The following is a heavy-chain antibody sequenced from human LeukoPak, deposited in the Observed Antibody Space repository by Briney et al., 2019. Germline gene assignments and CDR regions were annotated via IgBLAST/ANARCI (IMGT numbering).Heavy chain of an antibody. Sequence: WGSLRLSCAASGFTFSSYAMSWVRQAPGQGLEWVSAISGSGGSTYYADSVKGRFTISRDNSKNTLYLQMNSLRAEDTAVYDCAKAVLRYFDWLLPDYWGQGTLVTVSS. V-gene: IGHV3-23*01. CDR1: GFTFSSYA. J-gene: IGHJ4*02. CDR3: AKAVLRYFDWLLPDY. D-gene: IGHD3-9*01. CDR2: ISGSGGST.